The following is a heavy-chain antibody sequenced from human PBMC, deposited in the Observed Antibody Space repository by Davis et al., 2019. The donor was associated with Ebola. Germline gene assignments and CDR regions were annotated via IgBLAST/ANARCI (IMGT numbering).Heavy chain of an antibody. CDR3: AREVDSSSWYNWFDP. CDR2: TYYRSKWYN. J-gene: IGHJ5*02. Sequence: MPSETLSLTCAISGDSVSSNSAAWNWIRQSPSSGLEWLGRTYYRSKWYNDYAVSVKSRITINPDTSKNQFSLQLNSVTPEDTAVYYCAREVDSSSWYNWFDPWGQGTLVTVSS. D-gene: IGHD6-13*01. V-gene: IGHV6-1*01. CDR1: GDSVSSNSAA.